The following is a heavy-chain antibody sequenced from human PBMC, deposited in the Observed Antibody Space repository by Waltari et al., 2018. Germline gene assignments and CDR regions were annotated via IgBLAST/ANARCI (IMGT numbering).Heavy chain of an antibody. D-gene: IGHD2-2*02. J-gene: IGHJ4*02. CDR2: TIPIFGTA. Sequence: QVQLVQSGAEVKKPGSSVKVSCKAPGGTFISYATSWVRVAHGQGLEWMGGTIPIFGTANYAQKFQGRVTITADESTSTAYMELSSLRSEDTAVYYCARDSSREYQLLYIPSYFDYWGQGTLVTVSS. CDR1: GGTFISYA. V-gene: IGHV1-69*01. CDR3: ARDSSREYQLLYIPSYFDY.